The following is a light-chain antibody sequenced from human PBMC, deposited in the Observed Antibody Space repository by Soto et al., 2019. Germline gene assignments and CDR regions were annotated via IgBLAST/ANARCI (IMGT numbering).Light chain of an antibody. V-gene: IGKV4-1*01. CDR1: QRGLYKCNNKSY. CDR3: QQSYATPIT. Sequence: DIVMMQQPAAMAVSLGEGATTNSSSSQRGLYKCNNKSYLAWFQQKAGQPPKLLLYWASTRQSGVPDRFSGSGSETGFTLTISSLQADDVAVYYCQQSYATPITFGQGTRLEIK. J-gene: IGKJ5*01. CDR2: WAS.